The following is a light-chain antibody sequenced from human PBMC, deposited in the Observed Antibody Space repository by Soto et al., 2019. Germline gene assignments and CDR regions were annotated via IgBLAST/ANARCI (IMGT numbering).Light chain of an antibody. CDR3: QQYNSYSLT. J-gene: IGKJ4*01. V-gene: IGKV1-5*03. CDR2: QAS. CDR1: QGISSW. Sequence: DIQMTQSPSTLSASVGDRVTITCRASQGISSWLAWYQQKPGKAPKLLIYQASRLESGVPSRYSGSGSGTEFSLTISSLQPEDFATYYCQQYNSYSLTFGGGTKVEIK.